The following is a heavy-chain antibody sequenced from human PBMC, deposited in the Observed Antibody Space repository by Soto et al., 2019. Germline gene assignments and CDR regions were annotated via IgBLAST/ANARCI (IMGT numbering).Heavy chain of an antibody. D-gene: IGHD3-10*01. J-gene: IGHJ6*02. CDR3: ARDLITMVRGVRYYYYGMDV. CDR2: INSDGSST. CDR1: GFTFSSYW. Sequence: GSLRLSCAASGFTFSSYWMHWVRQAPGKGLVWVSRINSDGSSTSYADSVKGRFTISRDNAKNTLYLQMNSLRAEDTAVYYCARDLITMVRGVRYYYYGMDVWGQGTTVTVSS. V-gene: IGHV3-74*01.